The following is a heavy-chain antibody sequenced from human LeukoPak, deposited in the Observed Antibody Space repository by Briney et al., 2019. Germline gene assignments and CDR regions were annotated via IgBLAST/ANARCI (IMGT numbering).Heavy chain of an antibody. V-gene: IGHV4-39*07. Sequence: SETLSLTCTVSGGSISTSNYYWGWIRQPPGKGLEWIGNIFYSGSTYYNPSLKSRVTISVDTSKNQFSLKLSSVTGADTAVYYCAGPRYFDFDYWGQGTLVTVSS. CDR1: GGSISTSNYY. CDR3: AGPRYFDFDY. D-gene: IGHD3-9*01. CDR2: IFYSGST. J-gene: IGHJ4*02.